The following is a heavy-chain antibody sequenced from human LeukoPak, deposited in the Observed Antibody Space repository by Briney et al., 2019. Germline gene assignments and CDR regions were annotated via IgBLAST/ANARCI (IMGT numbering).Heavy chain of an antibody. V-gene: IGHV3-64*01. Sequence: GGSLRLSCAASGFTFSSYGMHWVRQAAGKGLEYVSAIGSNGRSTYYANSVEGRFTISRDNSKNTLYLQMNSLRAEDTAVYYWAKEGSSSWYETYYYYYMDVWGKGTTVSVSS. J-gene: IGHJ6*03. CDR3: AKEGSSSWYETYYYYYMDV. D-gene: IGHD6-13*01. CDR1: GFTFSSYG. CDR2: IGSNGRST.